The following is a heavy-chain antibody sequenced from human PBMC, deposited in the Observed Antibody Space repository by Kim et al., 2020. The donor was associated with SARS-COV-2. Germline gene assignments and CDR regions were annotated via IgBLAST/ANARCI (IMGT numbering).Heavy chain of an antibody. D-gene: IGHD2-2*01. J-gene: IGHJ6*02. CDR2: IIPIFGTA. Sequence: SVKVSCKASGGTFSSYAISWVRQAPGQGLEWMGGIIPIFGTANYAQKFQGRVTITADESTSTAYMELSSLRSEDTAVYYCAREQRYCSSTSCYRTRYYGMDVWGQGTTVTVSS. CDR1: GGTFSSYA. CDR3: AREQRYCSSTSCYRTRYYGMDV. V-gene: IGHV1-69*13.